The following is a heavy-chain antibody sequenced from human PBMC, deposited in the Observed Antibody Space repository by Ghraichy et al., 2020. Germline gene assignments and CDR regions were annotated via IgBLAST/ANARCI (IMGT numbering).Heavy chain of an antibody. CDR3: VKTGGKGLRYFDWPV. D-gene: IGHD3-9*01. J-gene: IGHJ4*02. V-gene: IGHV3-64D*06. CDR1: GFTFSSYA. CDR2: ISSNGGST. Sequence: GGSLRLSCSASGFTFSSYAMHWVRQAPGKGLEYVSAISSNGGSTYYADSVKGRFTISRDNSKNTLYLQMSSLRAEDTAVYYCVKTGGKGLRYFDWPVWGQGTLVTVSS.